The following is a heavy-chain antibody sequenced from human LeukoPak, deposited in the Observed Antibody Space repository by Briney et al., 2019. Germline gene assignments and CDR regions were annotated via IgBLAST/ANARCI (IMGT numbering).Heavy chain of an antibody. CDR2: INHSGTT. J-gene: IGHJ4*02. Sequence: PSETLSLTCAVYGGSFSGYYWGWIRQSPGKGLEWIGEINHSGTTNHNPSLKSRVTISVDTSKNQLSLRLSSVTAADTAVYYCARQAGDYVDYWGQGTLVTVSS. V-gene: IGHV4-34*01. CDR1: GGSFSGYY. CDR3: ARQAGDYVDY.